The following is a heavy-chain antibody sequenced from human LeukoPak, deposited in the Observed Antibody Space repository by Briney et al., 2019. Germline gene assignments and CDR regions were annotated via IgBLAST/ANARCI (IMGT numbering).Heavy chain of an antibody. CDR2: IRYDGSNK. D-gene: IGHD5-18*01. CDR1: GFTFSSYG. CDR3: XRGYSYXLXXI. Sequence: AGGSLRLSCAASGFTFSSYGMHWVRQAPGKGLEWVAFIRYDGSNKYYADSVKGGFTISRDNSKNTVYLKRNSGRAEDTAVYYCXRGYSYXLXXIWGXXXXVTV. V-gene: IGHV3-30*02. J-gene: IGHJ4*02.